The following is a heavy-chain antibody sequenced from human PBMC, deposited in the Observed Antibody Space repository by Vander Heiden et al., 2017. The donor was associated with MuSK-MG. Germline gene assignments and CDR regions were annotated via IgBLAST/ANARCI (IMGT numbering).Heavy chain of an antibody. D-gene: IGHD1-7*01. J-gene: IGHJ4*02. CDR3: TRAPLGLELPPIDY. CDR2: IRSKAYGGTT. Sequence: EVQLVESGGGLVQPGRSLRLSCTASGFTFGDYAMSWVRQAPGKGLEWVGFIRSKAYGGTTEYAASVKGRFTISRDDSKSIAYLQMNRLKTEDTAVYYCTRAPLGLELPPIDYWGQGTLVTVSS. CDR1: GFTFGDYA. V-gene: IGHV3-49*04.